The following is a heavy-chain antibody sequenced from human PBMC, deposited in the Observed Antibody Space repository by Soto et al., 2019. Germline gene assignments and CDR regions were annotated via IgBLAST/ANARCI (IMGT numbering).Heavy chain of an antibody. Sequence: ASVKVSCKASGYTFTGYYMHWVRQAPGQGLEWMGWINPNSGGTNYAQKFQGWVTMTRDTSISTAYMELSRLRSDDTAVYYCRVVIAVAGTTTLCDYWGQGTLVTVSS. CDR3: RVVIAVAGTTTLCDY. CDR2: INPNSGGT. CDR1: GYTFTGYY. D-gene: IGHD6-19*01. J-gene: IGHJ4*02. V-gene: IGHV1-2*04.